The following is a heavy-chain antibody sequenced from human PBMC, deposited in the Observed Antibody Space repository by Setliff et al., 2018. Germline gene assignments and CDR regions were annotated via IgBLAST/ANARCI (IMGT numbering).Heavy chain of an antibody. CDR1: GYTFSTYA. V-gene: IGHV1-18*01. CDR3: ARVLFHCSSTSCYLDAFDI. D-gene: IGHD2-2*01. CDR2: INRGSGNT. J-gene: IGHJ3*02. Sequence: ASVKVSCKASGYTFSTYAMNWVRQAPGQGLEWMGWINRGSGNTNYAQKLQGRVTMTTDTSTSTAYMELRSLRSDDTAVYYCARVLFHCSSTSCYLDAFDIWGQGTMVTVSS.